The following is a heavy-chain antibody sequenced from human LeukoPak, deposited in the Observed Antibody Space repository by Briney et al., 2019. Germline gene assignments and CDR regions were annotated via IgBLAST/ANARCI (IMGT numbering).Heavy chain of an antibody. CDR3: ARDIFDG. CDR1: GFTFSSYW. Sequence: GGSLRLSCPGSGFTFSSYWMSWVRQAPGKGLEWVANIKQDGSEKYYVDSVKGRFTISRDNAKNSLYLQMSSLRAEDTAIYYCARDIFDGWGQGTLVTVSS. CDR2: IKQDGSEK. V-gene: IGHV3-7*01. J-gene: IGHJ4*02.